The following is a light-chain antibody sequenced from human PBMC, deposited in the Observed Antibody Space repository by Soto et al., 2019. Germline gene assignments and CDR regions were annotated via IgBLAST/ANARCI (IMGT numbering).Light chain of an antibody. CDR1: QRVCSD. Sequence: EILMTQSPATLSVSPGKRANLSCSASQRVCSDLAWYQQKPGEAPRVVIYDIFTRATGVPTKISGSGSGTEFTVTISSLQSEDFAVYYGQQYNSWHLTFGGGTKVEIK. CDR2: DIF. CDR3: QQYNSWHLT. V-gene: IGKV3D-15*01. J-gene: IGKJ4*01.